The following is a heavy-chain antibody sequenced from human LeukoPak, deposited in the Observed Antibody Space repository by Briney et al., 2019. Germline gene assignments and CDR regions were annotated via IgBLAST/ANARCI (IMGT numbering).Heavy chain of an antibody. D-gene: IGHD1-14*01. J-gene: IGHJ6*03. V-gene: IGHV4-59*01. CDR3: ARAGPGYYYYYMDV. CDR1: GGSISSYY. CDR2: IYYSGST. Sequence: SETLSLTCTVSGGSISSYYWSWIRQPPGKGLGWIGYIYYSGSTNYNPSLNSRVTISVDTSKNQFSLKLSSVTAADTAVYHCARAGPGYYYYYMDVWGKGTTVTVSS.